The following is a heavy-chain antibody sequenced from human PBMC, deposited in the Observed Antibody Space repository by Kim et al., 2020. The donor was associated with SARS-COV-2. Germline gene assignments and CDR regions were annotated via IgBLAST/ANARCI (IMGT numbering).Heavy chain of an antibody. J-gene: IGHJ6*02. CDR1: GFTFRSYA. Sequence: GGSLRLSCAASGFTFRSYAMSWVRQAPGKGLEWVSAISGSGGSTYYADSVKGRFTISRDNSKNTLYLQMNSLRAEDTAVYYCATDYQVWYYDFWSGYYEMGGMDVWGQRTTVTVSS. CDR2: ISGSGGST. D-gene: IGHD3-3*01. CDR3: ATDYQVWYYDFWSGYYEMGGMDV. V-gene: IGHV3-23*01.